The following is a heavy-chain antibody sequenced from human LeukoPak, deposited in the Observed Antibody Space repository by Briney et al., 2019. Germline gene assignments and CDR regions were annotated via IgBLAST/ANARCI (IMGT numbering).Heavy chain of an antibody. D-gene: IGHD5-18*01. Sequence: GESLKISCKGSGYSFTTYWIGWVRQMPGKGLEWVGIIYPTDSETRYSPSFQGQVTISADKSISTAYLQWSSLKASDTAVYYCATGGIYSSNFDYWGQGTLVTVSS. CDR1: GYSFTTYW. J-gene: IGHJ4*02. V-gene: IGHV5-51*01. CDR3: ATGGIYSSNFDY. CDR2: IYPTDSET.